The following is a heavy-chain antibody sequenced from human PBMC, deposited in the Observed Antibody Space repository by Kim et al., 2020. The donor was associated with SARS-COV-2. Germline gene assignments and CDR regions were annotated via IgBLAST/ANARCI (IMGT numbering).Heavy chain of an antibody. CDR3: TRRGGIMITFGGVIVGGYGMDV. V-gene: IGHV3-73*01. CDR1: GFTFSGSA. CDR2: IRSKANSYAT. D-gene: IGHD3-16*02. J-gene: IGHJ6*02. Sequence: GGSLRLSCAASGFTFSGSAMHWVRQASGKGLEWVGRIRSKANSYATAYAASVKGRFTISRDDSKNTAYLQMNSLKTEDTAVYYCTRRGGIMITFGGVIVGGYGMDVWGQGTTVTVSS.